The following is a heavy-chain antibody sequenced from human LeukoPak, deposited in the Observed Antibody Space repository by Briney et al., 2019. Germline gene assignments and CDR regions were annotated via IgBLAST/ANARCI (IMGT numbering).Heavy chain of an antibody. CDR3: ARDGYYGDFQNWFDP. CDR1: GGTFSSYA. Sequence: GASVTVSCKASGGTFSSYAISWVRQAPGQGLEWMGGIIPIFGTANYAQKFQGRVTVTADESTSTAYMELSSLRSEDTAVYYCARDGYYGDFQNWFDPWGQGTLVTVSS. D-gene: IGHD4-17*01. V-gene: IGHV1-69*01. J-gene: IGHJ5*02. CDR2: IIPIFGTA.